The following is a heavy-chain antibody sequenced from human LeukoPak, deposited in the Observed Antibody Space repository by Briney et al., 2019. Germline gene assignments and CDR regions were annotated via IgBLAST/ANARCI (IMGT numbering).Heavy chain of an antibody. V-gene: IGHV1-18*01. CDR1: GYTFTTYG. CDR3: ARDLIEEGYFDY. J-gene: IGHJ4*02. Sequence: SVKVSCKASGYTFTTYGITWVRQAPGHGLEWMGWISAYNGNTNYAQKVQGRVTMTTYTSTNTAYMELRSLRSDDTAVYYCARDLIEEGYFDYWGQGTLVTVSS. CDR2: ISAYNGNT.